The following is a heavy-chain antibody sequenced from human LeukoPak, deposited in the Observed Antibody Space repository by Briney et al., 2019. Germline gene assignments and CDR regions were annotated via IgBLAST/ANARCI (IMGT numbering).Heavy chain of an antibody. J-gene: IGHJ4*02. D-gene: IGHD2-15*01. Sequence: GASVKASCKASGYTFTGYYMHWVRQAPGQGLEWMGWINPNSDFTNFAQNFQGRVTMTSDTSISTAYMELSRLRSDDTAAYYCARAISGGSPITASDYWGQGTLVTVSS. CDR1: GYTFTGYY. CDR3: ARAISGGSPITASDY. V-gene: IGHV1-2*02. CDR2: INPNSDFT.